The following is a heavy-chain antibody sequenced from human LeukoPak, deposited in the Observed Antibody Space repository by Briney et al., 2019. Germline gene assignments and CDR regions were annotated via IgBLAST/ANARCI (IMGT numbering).Heavy chain of an antibody. CDR1: GYTFTSYD. Sequence: GASVKVSCKASGYTFTSYDINWVRQATGQGLEWMGWMNPNSGNTGYAQKFQGRVTMTRNTSISTAYMELSSLRSEDTAVYYCHTVLSDYDILTGYYRLLDDDAFDIWGQGTMVTVSS. D-gene: IGHD3-9*01. CDR2: MNPNSGNT. CDR3: HTVLSDYDILTGYYRLLDDDAFDI. J-gene: IGHJ3*02. V-gene: IGHV1-8*01.